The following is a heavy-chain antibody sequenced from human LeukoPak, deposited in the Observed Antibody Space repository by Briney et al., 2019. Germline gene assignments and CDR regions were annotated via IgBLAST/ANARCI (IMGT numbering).Heavy chain of an antibody. D-gene: IGHD5-12*01. Sequence: LTGGSLRLSCAASGFTFSSYAMSWVRQAPGKGLEWVSAISGSGGSTYYADSVKGRFTISRDNSKNTLYLQMNSLRAEDTAVYYCAKDLIVATWARGANYYYYGMDVWGQGTTVTVSS. V-gene: IGHV3-23*01. J-gene: IGHJ6*02. CDR2: ISGSGGST. CDR1: GFTFSSYA. CDR3: AKDLIVATWARGANYYYYGMDV.